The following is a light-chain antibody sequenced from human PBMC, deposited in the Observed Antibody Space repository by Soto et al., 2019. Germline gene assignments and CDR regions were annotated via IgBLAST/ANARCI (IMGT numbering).Light chain of an antibody. CDR1: SSDIGAYNF. V-gene: IGLV2-14*03. CDR3: TSLTTSTTMI. J-gene: IGLJ2*01. CDR2: DVN. Sequence: QSALTQPASVSGSPGQSITISCTGTSSDIGAYNFVSWYQPHPGKAPKLMLYDVNIRPSGVSNRFSGSKSGNTASLTISGLQAEDEADYYCTSLTTSTTMIFRGETKVTVL.